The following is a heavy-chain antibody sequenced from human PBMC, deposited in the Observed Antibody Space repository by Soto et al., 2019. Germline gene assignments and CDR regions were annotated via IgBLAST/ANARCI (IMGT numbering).Heavy chain of an antibody. V-gene: IGHV3-21*01. D-gene: IGHD3-9*01. Sequence: VQVVESGGGLVKPGGSLRLSCAASGFTFSSYSMNWVRQAPGKGLEWVSSISSRSNDIFYADSVKGRFTISRDNAKNSLYLQMNSLRAEETAVYYCAREVDEGFDYWGQGTLVTVSS. CDR2: ISSRSNDI. J-gene: IGHJ4*02. CDR3: AREVDEGFDY. CDR1: GFTFSSYS.